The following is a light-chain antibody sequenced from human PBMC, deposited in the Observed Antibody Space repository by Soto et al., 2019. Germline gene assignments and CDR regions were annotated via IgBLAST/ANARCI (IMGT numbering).Light chain of an antibody. CDR3: QHFATLPYS. J-gene: IGKJ2*03. V-gene: IGKV1-33*01. CDR1: QDITNQ. Sequence: DIQMAQSPSSLSAFVGDSVTVTCQASQDITNQLNWYQQQPGKAPKLLIYDASSLERGVPSRFRGSGSGTVFILTFNSLQPEDVATYYCQHFATLPYSFGQGTKLEI. CDR2: DAS.